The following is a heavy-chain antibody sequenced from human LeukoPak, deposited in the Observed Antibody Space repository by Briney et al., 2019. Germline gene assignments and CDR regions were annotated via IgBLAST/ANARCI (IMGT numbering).Heavy chain of an antibody. D-gene: IGHD2-2*01. CDR3: ATGVVVVPAATYFDY. CDR2: FDPEDGET. Sequence: ASVKVSCKVSGYTLTELSMHWVRQAPGKGLEWMGGFDPEDGETIYAQKFQGRVTMTEDTSTDTAYMELSSLRSEDTAVYYCATGVVVVPAATYFDYWGQGTLDTVPS. J-gene: IGHJ4*02. V-gene: IGHV1-24*01. CDR1: GYTLTELS.